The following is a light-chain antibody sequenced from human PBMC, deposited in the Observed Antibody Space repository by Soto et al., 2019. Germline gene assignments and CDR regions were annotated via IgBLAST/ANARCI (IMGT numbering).Light chain of an antibody. Sequence: EVVLTQSPATLSVSPGEGVTLSCRASQSVSNNYLAWYQQKPGQAPRLLIYGASNRATGIPDRFSGSGSGADFTLTISNLQSEDFALYYCQQYKNWPWTFGQGTKVDIK. CDR3: QQYKNWPWT. CDR2: GAS. V-gene: IGKV3D-15*01. CDR1: QSVSNN. J-gene: IGKJ1*01.